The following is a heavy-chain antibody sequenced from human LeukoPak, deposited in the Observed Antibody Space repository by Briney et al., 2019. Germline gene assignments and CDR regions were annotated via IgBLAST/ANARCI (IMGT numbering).Heavy chain of an antibody. CDR3: ARVRYYYDSSGYSTFDY. V-gene: IGHV1-2*02. CDR1: GYTFTGYY. D-gene: IGHD3-22*01. CDR2: INTNSGGT. Sequence: ASVKVSCKASGYTFTGYYMHWVRQAPGQGLEWMGWINTNSGGTNYAQKFQGRVTMTRDTSISTAYMELSRLRSDDTAVYYCARVRYYYDSSGYSTFDYWGQGTLVTVSS. J-gene: IGHJ4*02.